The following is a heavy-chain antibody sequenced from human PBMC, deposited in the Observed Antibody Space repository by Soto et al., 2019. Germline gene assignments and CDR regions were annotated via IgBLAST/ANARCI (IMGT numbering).Heavy chain of an antibody. CDR3: ARHYSGGSPNWFDP. J-gene: IGHJ5*02. CDR2: IYYSGST. Sequence: ETLFLTCSVSGGSINSSSYLWGGVRQPPGKGLEWIGSIYYSGSTYYNPSRMSRVTISVATSKNTFSLKLSSVTSADTAVFYCARHYSGGSPNWFDPWGQGTLVTVSS. D-gene: IGHD6-19*01. V-gene: IGHV4-39*01. CDR1: GGSINSSSYL.